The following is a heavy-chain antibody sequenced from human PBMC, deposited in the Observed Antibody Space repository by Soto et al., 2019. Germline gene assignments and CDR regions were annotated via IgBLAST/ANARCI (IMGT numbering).Heavy chain of an antibody. V-gene: IGHV4-39*01. CDR2: FYDGNT. CDR1: GGSITRRSSS. J-gene: IGHJ4*02. CDR3: ATTRGLAVGGCFDY. Sequence: SATLSLTCIVSGGSITRRSSSWAWIRQPPGKGLEWVGTFYDGNTYHNPSLRSRITIAVDTSKNQFSLKLNSVAAADTAFYYCATTRGLAVGGCFDYWGQGMLVTVSS. D-gene: IGHD6-19*01.